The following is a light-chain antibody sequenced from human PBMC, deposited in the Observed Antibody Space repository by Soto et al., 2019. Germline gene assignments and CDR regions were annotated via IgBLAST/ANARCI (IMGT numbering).Light chain of an antibody. J-gene: IGKJ1*01. CDR1: QSISNW. CDR2: DVS. CDR3: QQYSSYPWT. Sequence: DIQMTQSPSTLSASVGDRVTITCRASQSISNWLAWYQQKPGTAPNLLIFDVSDLESGVPSRFSGSGSGTEFSLTITSLQPDDFATYYCQQYSSYPWTFGQGTKVDIK. V-gene: IGKV1-5*01.